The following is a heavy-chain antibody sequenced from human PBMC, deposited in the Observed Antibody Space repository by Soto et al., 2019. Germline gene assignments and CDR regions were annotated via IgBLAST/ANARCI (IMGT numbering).Heavy chain of an antibody. Sequence: PSETLSLTCTVSGGSISSGDYYWSWIRQPPGKGLEWIGYIYYSGSTYYNPSLKSRVTISVDTSKNQFSLKLSSVTAADTAVYYCARGPRYNWFDPWGQGTLVTVSS. V-gene: IGHV4-30-4*01. CDR1: GGSISSGDYY. J-gene: IGHJ5*02. CDR3: ARGPRYNWFDP. CDR2: IYYSGST.